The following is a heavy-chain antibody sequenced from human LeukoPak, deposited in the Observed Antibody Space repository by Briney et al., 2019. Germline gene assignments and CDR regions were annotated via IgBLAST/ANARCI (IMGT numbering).Heavy chain of an antibody. Sequence: GGSLRLSCAASGFTFSSYWMHWVRQAPGKGLVWVSRIASDGSTVYANSVKGRFTISRDNAKDTVYLQMNSLRVEDTAVYYCIGSGGWPGYWGQGTLVTVSS. V-gene: IGHV3-74*01. CDR2: IASDGST. CDR1: GFTFSSYW. D-gene: IGHD1-26*01. J-gene: IGHJ4*02. CDR3: IGSGGWPGY.